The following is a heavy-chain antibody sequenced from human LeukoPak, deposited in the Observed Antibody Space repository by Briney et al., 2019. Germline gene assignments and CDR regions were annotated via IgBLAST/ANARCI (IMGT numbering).Heavy chain of an antibody. J-gene: IGHJ3*02. V-gene: IGHV4-4*02. CDR1: DGSINSSNW. CDR2: IYHSGST. Sequence: PSGTLSLTCAVSDGSINSSNWWSWVRQPPGKGLEWIGEIYHSGSTYYNPSLKSRVTISVDRSKNQFSLKLSSVTAADTAVYYCARGHSDLDAFDIWGQGTMVTVSS. CDR3: ARGHSDLDAFDI. D-gene: IGHD3-9*01.